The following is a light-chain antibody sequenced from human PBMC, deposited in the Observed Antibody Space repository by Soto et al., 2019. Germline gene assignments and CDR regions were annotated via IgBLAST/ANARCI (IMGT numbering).Light chain of an antibody. CDR3: AAWDDSLNGVYV. J-gene: IGLJ1*01. CDR2: SDD. Sequence: QAVVTQPPSVSGAPGQRVTISCTGSSSNIGAGYDVHWYQQLPGTAPKLLIYSDDKRPSGVPDRFSGSKSGTSASLAISGLQSEDEADYYCAAWDDSLNGVYVFGPGTKVTVL. CDR1: SSNIGAGYD. V-gene: IGLV1-40*01.